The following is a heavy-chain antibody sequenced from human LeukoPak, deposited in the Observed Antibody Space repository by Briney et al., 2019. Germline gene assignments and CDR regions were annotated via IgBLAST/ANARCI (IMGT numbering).Heavy chain of an antibody. CDR1: GGSFSDYY. CDR2: INHSGST. CDR3: ARTNNVSYYFDY. Sequence: SETLSLTCAVYGGSFSDYYWSWIRQPPGKGLEWIGEINHSGSTNYNPSLKSRVTTSVDTSKNQFSLKLSSVTAADTAVYYCARTNNVSYYFDYWGQGTPVTVSS. D-gene: IGHD1/OR15-1a*01. V-gene: IGHV4-34*01. J-gene: IGHJ4*02.